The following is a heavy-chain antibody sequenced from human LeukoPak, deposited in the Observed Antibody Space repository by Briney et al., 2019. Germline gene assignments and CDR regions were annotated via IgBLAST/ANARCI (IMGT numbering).Heavy chain of an antibody. Sequence: SETLSLTCAVSGGSISSSNWWSWVRQPPGKGLEWIGEIYHSGSTNYNPSLKSRVTISVDKTKNQFSLKLSSVTAADTAVYYCARVSPQGGSGSYDPWGQGTLVTVSS. D-gene: IGHD3-10*01. CDR2: IYHSGST. CDR3: ARVSPQGGSGSYDP. V-gene: IGHV4-4*02. CDR1: GGSISSSNW. J-gene: IGHJ5*02.